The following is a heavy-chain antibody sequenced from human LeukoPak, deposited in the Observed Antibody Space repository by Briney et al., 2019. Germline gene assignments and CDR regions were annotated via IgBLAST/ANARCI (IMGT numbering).Heavy chain of an antibody. Sequence: ASVKVSCKASGYTFTGYYMHWVRQAPGQGLEWMGWINPNSGGTNYAQKFQGRDTMTRDTSISTAYMELSRLRSDDTAVYYCARGHYYDSSGRFDYWGQGTLVTVSS. CDR3: ARGHYYDSSGRFDY. CDR1: GYTFTGYY. V-gene: IGHV1-2*02. J-gene: IGHJ4*02. D-gene: IGHD3-22*01. CDR2: INPNSGGT.